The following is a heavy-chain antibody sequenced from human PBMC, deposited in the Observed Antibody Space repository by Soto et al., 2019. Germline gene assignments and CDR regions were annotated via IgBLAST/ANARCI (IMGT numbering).Heavy chain of an antibody. J-gene: IGHJ4*02. CDR1: GYTFTSYG. D-gene: IGHD4-17*01. Sequence: GASVKVSCKASGYTFTSYGISWVRQAPGQRLEWMGWISAYNGNTNNAQKLQGRVTMTTDTSTSTAYIELRCLRSADTSVNYCARLTFDGDYEHYWGQGTLVSVSS. V-gene: IGHV1-18*01. CDR2: ISAYNGNT. CDR3: ARLTFDGDYEHY.